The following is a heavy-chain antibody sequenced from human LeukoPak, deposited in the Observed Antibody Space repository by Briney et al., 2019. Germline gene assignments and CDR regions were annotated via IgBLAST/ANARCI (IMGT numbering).Heavy chain of an antibody. D-gene: IGHD6-19*01. Sequence: GGSLRLSCAASGFTFDDYAMPWVRQAPGKGLEGVSGISWNSGSIGYADSVKGRFTISRDNAKNSLYLQMNSLRAEDTALYYCAKDRGPSYSSGWYFDYWGQGTLVTVSS. CDR2: ISWNSGSI. CDR3: AKDRGPSYSSGWYFDY. J-gene: IGHJ4*02. V-gene: IGHV3-9*01. CDR1: GFTFDDYA.